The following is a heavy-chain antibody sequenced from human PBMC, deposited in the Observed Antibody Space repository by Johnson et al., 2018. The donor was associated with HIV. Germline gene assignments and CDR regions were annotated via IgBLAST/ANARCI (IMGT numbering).Heavy chain of an antibody. CDR1: GFTFSNAW. CDR2: IKSKTDGGTT. CDR3: TTESDHLTAGDI. D-gene: IGHD2-21*02. J-gene: IGHJ3*02. Sequence: VQLVESGGGWVKPGGSLRLSCAASGFTFSNAWMSWVRQVPGKGLEWVGRIKSKTDGGTTDYAAPVKGRFTISRDDSKNTRYLQINSLKTEDTAIYAGTTESDHLTAGDIWGQGTIVTVSS. V-gene: IGHV3-15*01.